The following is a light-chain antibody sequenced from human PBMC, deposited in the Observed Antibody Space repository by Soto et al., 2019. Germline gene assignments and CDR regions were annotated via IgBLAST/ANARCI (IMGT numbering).Light chain of an antibody. CDR1: SIDVGAYKF. CDR3: SSYAGSNTVV. V-gene: IGLV2-8*01. Sequence: QSALAQPPSASGSPGQSVTISCTGTSIDVGAYKFVSWYQHRQGKVPKLMIYEVSKRPSGVPDRFSGSKAGNTASLTVSRLQTGDEADYYCSSYAGSNTVVFGGGTKLTVL. CDR2: EVS. J-gene: IGLJ2*01.